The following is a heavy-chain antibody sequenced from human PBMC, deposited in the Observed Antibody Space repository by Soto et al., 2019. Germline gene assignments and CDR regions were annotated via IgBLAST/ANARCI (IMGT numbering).Heavy chain of an antibody. V-gene: IGHV4-31*03. D-gene: IGHD6-19*01. J-gene: IGHJ5*02. CDR3: ARKMGEGGSSGSQGVWFDP. CDR2: IYYSGST. Sequence: QVQLQESGPGLVKPSQTLSLTCTVSGGSISSGGYYWSWIRQHPGKGLEWIGYIYYSGSTYYNPSLKSRVTISVDTSKNQFSLKLSSVTAADTAVYYCARKMGEGGSSGSQGVWFDPWGQGTLVTVSS. CDR1: GGSISSGGYY.